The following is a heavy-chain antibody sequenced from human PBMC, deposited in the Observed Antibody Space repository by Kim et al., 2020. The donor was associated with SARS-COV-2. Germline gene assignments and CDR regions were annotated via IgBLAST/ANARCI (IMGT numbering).Heavy chain of an antibody. V-gene: IGHV5-51*01. CDR3: ARHLREIWFGEFYGMDV. CDR1: GYSFTSYW. J-gene: IGHJ6*02. D-gene: IGHD3-10*01. Sequence: GESLKISCKGSGYSFTSYWIGWVRQMPGKGLEWMGIIYPGDSDTRYSPSFQGQVTISADKSISTAYLQWSSLKASDTAMYYCARHLREIWFGEFYGMDVWGQGTTVTVSS. CDR2: IYPGDSDT.